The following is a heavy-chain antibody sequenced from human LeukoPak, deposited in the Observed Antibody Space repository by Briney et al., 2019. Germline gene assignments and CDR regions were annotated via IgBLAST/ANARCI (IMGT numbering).Heavy chain of an antibody. Sequence: ASVKISCKASGYTFTINHIHWVGQAPGQGLEWMGVINPSGDSTTYAQNFQGRVTMTRDTSTSTVYMELRSLRSEDTAIYYCAKLATSDTGETYWGQGTLVTVSS. CDR3: AKLATSDTGETY. J-gene: IGHJ4*02. V-gene: IGHV1-46*01. D-gene: IGHD3-16*01. CDR1: GYTFTINH. CDR2: INPSGDST.